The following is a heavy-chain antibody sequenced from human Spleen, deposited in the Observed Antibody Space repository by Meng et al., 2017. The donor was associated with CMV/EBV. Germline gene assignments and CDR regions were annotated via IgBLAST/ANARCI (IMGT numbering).Heavy chain of an antibody. CDR3: ATGSPQAGGEQPTRGLDS. J-gene: IGHJ4*02. CDR1: GGTFSSNA. D-gene: IGHD3-10*01. Sequence: SVKVSCKASGGTFSSNALSWVRQAPGQGLEWMGGIMPIYGTPKHAQKFQGRVTITTDESTTIAYMEVSSLRSEDTALYFCATGSPQAGGEQPTRGLDSWGQGTLVTVSS. V-gene: IGHV1-69*05. CDR2: IMPIYGTP.